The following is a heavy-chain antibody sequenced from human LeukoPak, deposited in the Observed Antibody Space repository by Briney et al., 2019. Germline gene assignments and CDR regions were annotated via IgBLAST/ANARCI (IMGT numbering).Heavy chain of an antibody. CDR3: ARAPTGTGGWNWFDP. CDR1: GGSISSHY. CDR2: IYTSGTT. V-gene: IGHV4-4*07. J-gene: IGHJ5*02. D-gene: IGHD1-1*01. Sequence: ASETLSLTCTVSGGSISSHYWSWIRQPAGKGLELIGRIYTSGTTNYNPSLKSRVTMSVDTSKNQFSLKLSSVTAADTAVYYCARAPTGTGGWNWFDPWGQGTLVTVSS.